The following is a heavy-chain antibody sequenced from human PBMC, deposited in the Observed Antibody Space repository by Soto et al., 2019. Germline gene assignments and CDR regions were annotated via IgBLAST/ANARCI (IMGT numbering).Heavy chain of an antibody. CDR2: IYYSGST. CDR1: AGSIRSGDYY. CDR3: AIDRDGYNLGAFDI. D-gene: IGHD6-25*01. V-gene: IGHV4-30-4*01. Sequence: SETLSLTCTVSAGSIRSGDYYWSWIRQPPGKGLEWIGYIYYSGSTYYNPSLKSRVTISVATSKNKFSVKLSSVTAADTAVYYCAIDRDGYNLGAFDIWGQGTKVTGS. J-gene: IGHJ3*02.